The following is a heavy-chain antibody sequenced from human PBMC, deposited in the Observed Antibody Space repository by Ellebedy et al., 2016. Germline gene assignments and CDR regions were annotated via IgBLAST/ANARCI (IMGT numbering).Heavy chain of an antibody. CDR2: VYYTGST. CDR3: ARVGARTAFDI. D-gene: IGHD3-16*01. V-gene: IGHV4-39*07. CDR1: GDSIRSSSHF. Sequence: SETLSLTCTVSGDSIRSSSHFWGWIRQPPGTGLEWIGSVYYTGSTYYNPSLMSRLIILVDTSNNQFSLRLSSVTAADTAVYYCARVGARTAFDIWGQGTMVIVSS. J-gene: IGHJ3*02.